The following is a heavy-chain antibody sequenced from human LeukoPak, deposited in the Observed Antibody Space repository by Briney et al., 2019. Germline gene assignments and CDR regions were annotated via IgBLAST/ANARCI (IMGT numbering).Heavy chain of an antibody. CDR3: AKDLPFFMGPGEDALDI. Sequence: GGSLRLSCAASGFTFSSYAMSWVRQAPGKGLEWVSAISGSGGSTYYADSVKGRFTISRDNSKNTLYLQMNSLRAEDTAVYYCAKDLPFFMGPGEDALDIWGQGTMVTVSS. CDR2: ISGSGGST. V-gene: IGHV3-23*01. J-gene: IGHJ3*02. CDR1: GFTFSSYA. D-gene: IGHD3-10*01.